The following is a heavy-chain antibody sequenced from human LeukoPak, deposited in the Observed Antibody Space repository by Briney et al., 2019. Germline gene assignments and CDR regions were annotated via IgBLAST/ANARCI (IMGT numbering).Heavy chain of an antibody. Sequence: PSETLSLTCTVSGGSISSYYWSWIRQPPGKGLEWIGYIYYSGSTNYNPSLKSRVTISVDTSKNQFSLKLSSVTAADTAVYYCAREREHCSSTSCYLSAFDIWGQGTMVTVSS. V-gene: IGHV4-59*01. CDR1: GGSISSYY. CDR2: IYYSGST. CDR3: AREREHCSSTSCYLSAFDI. J-gene: IGHJ3*02. D-gene: IGHD2-2*01.